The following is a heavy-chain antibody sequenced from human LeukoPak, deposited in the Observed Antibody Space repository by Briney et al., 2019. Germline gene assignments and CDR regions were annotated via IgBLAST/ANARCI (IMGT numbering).Heavy chain of an antibody. V-gene: IGHV4-4*09. CDR2: IYTSEST. CDR1: GGSMSSYY. J-gene: IGHJ4*02. D-gene: IGHD2-15*01. Sequence: SETLSLTCTVSGGSMSSYYWSWIRQPPGKGLEWIGYIYTSESTNYNPSLKSRVTISVDTSKNQFSLQLSSVTAADTAVYYCARVVGATSIDYWGQGILVTVSS. CDR3: ARVVGATSIDY.